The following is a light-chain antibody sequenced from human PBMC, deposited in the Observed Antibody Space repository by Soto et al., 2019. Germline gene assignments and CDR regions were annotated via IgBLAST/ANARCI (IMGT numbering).Light chain of an antibody. CDR3: QQYATSPRT. CDR1: QSISSNY. J-gene: IGKJ4*01. Sequence: EIVLTQSPGTLSLSPGERATLSCRASQSISSNYLAWYQQKPDQAPRLLIYATSSRATDFPDRFSGSGSGTDFTLTISRLEPEDFAVYYCQQYATSPRTFGGGTKVEIK. CDR2: ATS. V-gene: IGKV3-20*01.